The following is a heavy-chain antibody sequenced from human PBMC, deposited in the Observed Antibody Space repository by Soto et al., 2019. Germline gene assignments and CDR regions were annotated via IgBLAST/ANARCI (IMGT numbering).Heavy chain of an antibody. CDR1: GDSVSSNSAA. V-gene: IGHV6-1*01. Sequence: SQTLSLTCAISGDSVSSNSAAWNWIRQSPSRGLEWLGRTYYRSKWYNDYAVSVKSRITINPDTSKNQFSLQLNSVTPEDTAVYYCARALQPFSSGWPNWFDPWGQGTLVTVSS. CDR2: TYYRSKWYN. CDR3: ARALQPFSSGWPNWFDP. D-gene: IGHD6-19*01. J-gene: IGHJ5*02.